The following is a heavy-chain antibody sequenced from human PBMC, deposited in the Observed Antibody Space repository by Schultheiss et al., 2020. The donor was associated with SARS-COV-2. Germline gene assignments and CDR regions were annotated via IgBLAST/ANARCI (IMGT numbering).Heavy chain of an antibody. D-gene: IGHD3-22*01. J-gene: IGHJ2*01. CDR2: IYTSGST. V-gene: IGHV4-59*01. Sequence: SETLSLTCTVSGGSISSYYWSWIRQPPGKGLEWIGYIYTSGSTNYNPSLKSRVTISVDTSKNQFSLKLSSVTAADTAVYYCARAPYYYDNGFDLWGRGTLVTVSS. CDR1: GGSISSYY. CDR3: ARAPYYYDNGFDL.